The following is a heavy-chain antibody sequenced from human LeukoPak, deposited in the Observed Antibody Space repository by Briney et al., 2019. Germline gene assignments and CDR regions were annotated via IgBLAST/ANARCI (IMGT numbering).Heavy chain of an antibody. D-gene: IGHD4-17*01. Sequence: GGSLRLSCAASGFTFSNAWMSWVRQAPGKGLEWVGRIKSKTDGGTTDYAAPVKGRFTISRDDSKNTLYLQMNSLKTEDTAVYYCTTEPSMTTDYYYYYMDIWGKGTTVTVSS. CDR3: TTEPSMTTDYYYYYMDI. V-gene: IGHV3-15*01. CDR2: IKSKTDGGTT. CDR1: GFTFSNAW. J-gene: IGHJ6*03.